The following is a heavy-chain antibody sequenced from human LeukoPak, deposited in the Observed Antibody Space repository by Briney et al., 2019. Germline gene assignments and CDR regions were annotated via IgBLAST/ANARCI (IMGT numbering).Heavy chain of an antibody. CDR2: ISYDGSNK. V-gene: IGHV3-30*04. CDR3: AKRSGINYGFFDS. CDR1: GFTFSSYA. Sequence: PGRSLRLSCAASGFTFSSYAMHWVRQAPGKGLEWVAVISYDGSNKYYADSVKGRFTISRDNSKNTAYLQMNSLRSEDTAVYYCAKRSGINYGFFDSWGQGTLVTVSS. J-gene: IGHJ4*02. D-gene: IGHD1-26*01.